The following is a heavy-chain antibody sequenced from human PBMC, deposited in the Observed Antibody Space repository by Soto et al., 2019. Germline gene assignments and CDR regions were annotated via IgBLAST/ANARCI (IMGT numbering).Heavy chain of an antibody. CDR3: VRHPVTSHVHSHYGIDV. CDR1: GGSINSNSFY. J-gene: IGHJ6*02. Sequence: LSLTCSVSGGSINSNSFYWGWIRQPPGGGLQWIGSAYYGPNTYYNPSLTSRVAISLDMSNNQVSLEVTSVTAADTGVYYCVRHPVTSHVHSHYGIDVWGQGTTVTVS. V-gene: IGHV4-39*07. CDR2: AYYGPNT. D-gene: IGHD2-15*01.